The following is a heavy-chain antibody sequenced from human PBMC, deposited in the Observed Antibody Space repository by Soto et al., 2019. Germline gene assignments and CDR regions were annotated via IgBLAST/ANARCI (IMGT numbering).Heavy chain of an antibody. V-gene: IGHV1-69*13. Sequence: SVKVTCKASGGTFSSYAISWVRQAPGQGLEWMGGIIPIFGTANYAQKFQGRVTITADESTSTAYMELSSLRSEDTAVYYCARADLGCSSTSCYIPHYYYYGMDVWGQGTTVNV. J-gene: IGHJ6*02. CDR3: ARADLGCSSTSCYIPHYYYYGMDV. CDR2: IIPIFGTA. CDR1: GGTFSSYA. D-gene: IGHD2-2*02.